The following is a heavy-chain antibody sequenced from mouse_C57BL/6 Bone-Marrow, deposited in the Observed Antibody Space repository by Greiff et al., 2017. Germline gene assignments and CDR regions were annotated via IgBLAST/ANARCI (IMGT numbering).Heavy chain of an antibody. V-gene: IGHV1-19*01. J-gene: IGHJ4*01. CDR1: GYTFTDYY. CDR3: ARLYSNYPYYAMDD. CDR2: INPYNGGT. D-gene: IGHD2-5*01. Sequence: VQLQQSGPVLVKPGASVKMSCKASGYTFTDYYMNWVKQSHGKSLEWIGVINPYNGGTSYNQKFKGKATLTVDKSSSTAYMELNSLTSEDSAVYYCARLYSNYPYYAMDDWGQGTSVTVSS.